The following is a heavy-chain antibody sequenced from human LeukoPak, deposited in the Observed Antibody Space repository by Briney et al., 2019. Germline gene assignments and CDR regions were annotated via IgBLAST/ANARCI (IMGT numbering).Heavy chain of an antibody. CDR3: ARVEMATMSKDY. CDR2: IYSGGST. D-gene: IGHD5-24*01. J-gene: IGHJ4*02. V-gene: IGHV3-53*01. Sequence: PGGSLRLSCAASGFTFSSYAMSWVRQAPGKGLEWVSVIYSGGSTYYADSVKGRFTISRDNSKNTLHLQMNSLRAEDTAVYYCARVEMATMSKDYWGQGTLVTVSS. CDR1: GFTFSSYA.